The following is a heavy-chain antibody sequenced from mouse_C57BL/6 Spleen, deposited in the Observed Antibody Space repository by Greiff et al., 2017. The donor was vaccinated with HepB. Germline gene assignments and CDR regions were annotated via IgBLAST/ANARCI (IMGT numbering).Heavy chain of an antibody. V-gene: IGHV1-64*01. CDR1: GYTFTSYW. CDR3: ATVVAPGFVY. Sequence: QVQLQQPGAELVKPGASVKLSCKASGYTFTSYWMHWVKQRPGQGLEWIGMIHPNGGSTNYNEKFKSKATLTVDKSSSTAYMQLSSLTSEDSAVYYCATVVAPGFVYWGQGTTLTVSS. CDR2: IHPNGGST. J-gene: IGHJ2*01. D-gene: IGHD1-1*01.